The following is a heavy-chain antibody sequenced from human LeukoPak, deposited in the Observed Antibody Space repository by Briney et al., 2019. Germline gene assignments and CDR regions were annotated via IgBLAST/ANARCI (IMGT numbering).Heavy chain of an antibody. CDR1: GGSITNYY. V-gene: IGHV4-59*01. CDR2: IKYSGGT. CDR3: ARTDYRLGPPSY. Sequence: PSETLSLTCTVSGGSITNYYLNWLRQPRGKGLEYIGNIKYSGGTNYNPSLKSRVTISLDTTKNQFSLNLTSETAADTPVYYCARTDYRLGPPSYGGQGTLVTVSS. J-gene: IGHJ4*02. D-gene: IGHD4-11*01.